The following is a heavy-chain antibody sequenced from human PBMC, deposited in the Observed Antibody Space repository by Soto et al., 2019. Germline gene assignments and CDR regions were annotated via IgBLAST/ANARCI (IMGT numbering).Heavy chain of an antibody. J-gene: IGHJ6*02. CDR2: IYWDDDK. CDR3: EREEQGDYVV. Sequence: QITLQESGPTLVKPTQTLTLTCTFTGFSLSTSGVGVGWIRQPPGKALEWLALIYWDDDKRYSPSLKSRLTITKDTTKNQVVLTMTNMDPVDTATYYCEREEQGDYVVWGRGTTVTVCS. V-gene: IGHV2-5*02. D-gene: IGHD4-17*01. CDR1: GFSLSTSGVG.